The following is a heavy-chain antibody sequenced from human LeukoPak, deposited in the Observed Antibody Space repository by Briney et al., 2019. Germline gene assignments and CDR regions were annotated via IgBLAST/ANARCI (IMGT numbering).Heavy chain of an antibody. D-gene: IGHD2-2*01. Sequence: SETLSLTCTVSGGSISSSSYYWSWIRQPPGKGLEWIGYIYYSGSTNYNPSLKSRVTISVDTSKNQFSLKLSSVTAADTAVYYCARVSTSTRWGLYGMDVWGQGTTVTVSS. J-gene: IGHJ6*02. CDR1: GGSISSSSYY. V-gene: IGHV4-61*01. CDR2: IYYSGST. CDR3: ARVSTSTRWGLYGMDV.